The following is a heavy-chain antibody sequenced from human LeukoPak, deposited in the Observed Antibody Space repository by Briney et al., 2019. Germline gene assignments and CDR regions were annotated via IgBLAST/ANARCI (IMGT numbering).Heavy chain of an antibody. Sequence: ASVKVSCKASGYTFTSYYMHWVRQAPGQGLEWMGLINPGGGSTSYAEKLKGRVTITRDNSTSTLYMELSSLRAEDTAVYYCAKGIVVLPSAIGLSCFVPWGQGTLVTVSS. CDR1: GYTFTSYY. D-gene: IGHD2-2*02. V-gene: IGHV1-46*04. CDR3: AKGIVVLPSAIGLSCFVP. J-gene: IGHJ5*02. CDR2: INPGGGST.